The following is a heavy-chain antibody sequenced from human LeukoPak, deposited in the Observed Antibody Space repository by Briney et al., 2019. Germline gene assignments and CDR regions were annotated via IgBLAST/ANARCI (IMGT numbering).Heavy chain of an antibody. J-gene: IGHJ6*03. CDR1: GYTFTGYY. Sequence: GASVKVSCKASGYTFTGYYMHWVRQAPGQGLEWMGWIDPNSGGTKYAQNFQGRFPMTRDMSINTAYMELGRLRSDDTAVYYCARDPSHYYYTDVWGKGTTVTVSS. CDR2: IDPNSGGT. V-gene: IGHV1-2*02. CDR3: ARDPSHYYYTDV.